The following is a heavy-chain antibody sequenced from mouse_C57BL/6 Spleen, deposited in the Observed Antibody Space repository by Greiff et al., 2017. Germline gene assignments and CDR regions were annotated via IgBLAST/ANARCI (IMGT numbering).Heavy chain of an antibody. J-gene: IGHJ2*01. CDR2: IDPSDSYT. CDR1: GYTFTSYW. CDR3: ARRKGATAYYFDY. V-gene: IGHV1-69*01. Sequence: QVQLQQPGAELVMPGASVKLSCKASGYTFTSYWMHWVQQRPGQGLEWIGEIDPSDSYTNYNQKFKGKSTLTVDKSSSTAYMQLSSRPSEDSAVYYCARRKGATAYYFDYWGQGTTLTVSS. D-gene: IGHD1-2*01.